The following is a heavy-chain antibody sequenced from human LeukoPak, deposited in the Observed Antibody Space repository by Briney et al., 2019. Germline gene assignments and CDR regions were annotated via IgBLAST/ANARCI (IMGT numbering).Heavy chain of an antibody. Sequence: KGGESLKTSCRTSGYSFDTHWIGWVRQMPGKGLEWMGIIYPGDSETRYNPSFQGHVIMSVDKSITTTYLQWLTLRASDTAIYYCAKMGGQVASRFEPWGQGTLVTVSS. CDR1: GYSFDTHW. CDR2: IYPGDSET. D-gene: IGHD3-16*01. J-gene: IGHJ5*02. V-gene: IGHV5-51*01. CDR3: AKMGGQVASRFEP.